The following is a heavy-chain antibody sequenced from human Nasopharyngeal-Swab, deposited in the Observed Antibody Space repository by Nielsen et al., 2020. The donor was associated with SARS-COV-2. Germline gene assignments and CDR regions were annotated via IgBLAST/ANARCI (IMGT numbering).Heavy chain of an antibody. Sequence: GESLKISCAASGFTFSDYYMSWIRQAPGKGLEWVSYISSSSSYTNYAASVKGRFTISRDNAKNSLYLQMNSLRAEDTAVYYCAKDLSSGWYSDYWGQGTLVTVSS. CDR3: AKDLSSGWYSDY. CDR2: ISSSSSYT. CDR1: GFTFSDYY. D-gene: IGHD6-19*01. V-gene: IGHV3-11*03. J-gene: IGHJ4*02.